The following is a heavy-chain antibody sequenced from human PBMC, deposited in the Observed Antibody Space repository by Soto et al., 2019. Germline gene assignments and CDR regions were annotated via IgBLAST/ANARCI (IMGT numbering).Heavy chain of an antibody. CDR3: ARDPGSSGDYYYYGMDV. Sequence: EVQLVESGGGLVQPGGSLRLSCAASGFTVSSNYMSWVRQAPGKGLEWVSVIYSGGSTYYADSVKGRFTISRDNSKNTLYLQMNSLRAEDTAVYYCARDPGSSGDYYYYGMDVWGQGTTVTVSS. J-gene: IGHJ6*02. D-gene: IGHD2-15*01. CDR2: IYSGGST. V-gene: IGHV3-66*01. CDR1: GFTVSSNY.